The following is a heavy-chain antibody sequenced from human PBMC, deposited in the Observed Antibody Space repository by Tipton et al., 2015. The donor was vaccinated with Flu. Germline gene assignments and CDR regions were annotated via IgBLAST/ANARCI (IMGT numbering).Heavy chain of an antibody. CDR1: GFSIISTDY. J-gene: IGHJ4*01. CDR3: ARYGDYGKLDF. CDR2: IFHSGNT. Sequence: GLVKPSETLSLTCNVSGFSIISTDYWSWIRQPPGRGLEWIGSIFHSGNTYYNASLRSRVTISIDTSKNRFSLQLTSVTAADTAVYYCARYGDYGKLDFRGQGMLVSVSP. V-gene: IGHV4-38-2*02. D-gene: IGHD4-17*01.